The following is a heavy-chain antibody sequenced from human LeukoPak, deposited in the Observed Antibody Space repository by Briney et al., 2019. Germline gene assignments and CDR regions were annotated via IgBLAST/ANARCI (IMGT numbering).Heavy chain of an antibody. CDR3: ARDWFHAIDY. Sequence: QSGGSLRLSCAASGFTFSSYAMSWVRQAPGEGLVWVSRIRSDGSDTRYAESVKGRFTISRDNAKNTLYLQMNSLRAEDTAVYYCARDWFHAIDYWGQGTLVTVSS. J-gene: IGHJ4*02. CDR1: GFTFSSYA. D-gene: IGHD2/OR15-2a*01. CDR2: IRSDGSDT. V-gene: IGHV3-74*01.